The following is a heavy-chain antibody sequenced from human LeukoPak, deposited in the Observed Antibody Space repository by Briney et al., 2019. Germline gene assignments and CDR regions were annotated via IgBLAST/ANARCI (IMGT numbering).Heavy chain of an antibody. CDR3: AKTYYYDSSGYIFDY. D-gene: IGHD3-22*01. CDR1: GFTFSSYA. Sequence: PGGSLRLSCAASGFTFSSYAMSWVRQAPGKGLEWASAISGSGGSTYYADSVKGRFTISRDNSKNTLYLQMNSLRAEDTAVYYCAKTYYYDSSGYIFDYWGQGTLVTVSS. V-gene: IGHV3-23*01. CDR2: ISGSGGST. J-gene: IGHJ4*02.